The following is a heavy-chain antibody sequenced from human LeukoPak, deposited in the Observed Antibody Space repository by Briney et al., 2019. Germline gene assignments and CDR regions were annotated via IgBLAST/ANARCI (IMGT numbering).Heavy chain of an antibody. CDR1: GFTVSSNY. CDR3: ARRGDGGRSFDY. J-gene: IGHJ4*02. V-gene: IGHV3-53*01. Sequence: PGGSLRLSCAASGFTVSSNYLSWVRQAPGKGLECVSVIYSGGTTYYADSVKGRFTISRDNSKNTLFLQMNSLRAEDTAVYYCARRGDGGRSFDYWGQGTLVTVSS. D-gene: IGHD4-23*01. CDR2: IYSGGTT.